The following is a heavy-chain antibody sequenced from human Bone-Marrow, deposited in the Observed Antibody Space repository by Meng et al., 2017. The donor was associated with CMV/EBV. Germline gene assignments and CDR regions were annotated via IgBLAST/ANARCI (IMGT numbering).Heavy chain of an antibody. CDR3: ARDGHYDILTGYNWFDP. CDR1: GGSISSYY. V-gene: IGHV4-38-2*02. D-gene: IGHD3-9*01. CDR2: IYHSGST. Sequence: SETLSLTCTVSGGSISSYYWSWIRQPPGKGLEWIGSIYHSGSTYYNPSLKSRVTISVDTSKNQFSLKLSSVTAADTAVYYCARDGHYDILTGYNWFDPWGQGTLVTVSS. J-gene: IGHJ5*02.